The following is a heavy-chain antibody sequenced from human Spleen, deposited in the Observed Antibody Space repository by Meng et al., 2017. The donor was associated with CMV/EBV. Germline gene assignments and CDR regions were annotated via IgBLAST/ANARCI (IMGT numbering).Heavy chain of an antibody. D-gene: IGHD5-12*01. CDR2: IHYSGTT. J-gene: IGHJ4*02. CDR3: ARDSPGGYGYFDS. CDR1: DGFTTRDVYY. Sequence: VPLHESGPGLVKPSQTLSLTFTVSDGFTTRDVYYWSWIRQPPGKGLEWIGYIHYSGTTYYNPSLKSRIAISLDTSKNQFSLNLNSVTAADAAVYYCARDSPGGYGYFDSWGQGTLVTVSS. V-gene: IGHV4-30-4*01.